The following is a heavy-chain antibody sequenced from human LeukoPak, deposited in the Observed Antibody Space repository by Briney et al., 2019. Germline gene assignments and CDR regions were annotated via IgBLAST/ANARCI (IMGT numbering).Heavy chain of an antibody. Sequence: ASVKVSCKASGYTFTNYYMHWVRQAPGQGLEWMGIINPTGGTTGYAQQFQGRVIMTSDTSTSTVYMELSSLRSEDTAVYYCARNEGLFPSMVRGVISPGYYYYYMDVWGKGTTVTVSS. CDR1: GYTFTNYY. CDR2: INPTGGTT. D-gene: IGHD3-10*01. V-gene: IGHV1-46*01. J-gene: IGHJ6*03. CDR3: ARNEGLFPSMVRGVISPGYYYYYMDV.